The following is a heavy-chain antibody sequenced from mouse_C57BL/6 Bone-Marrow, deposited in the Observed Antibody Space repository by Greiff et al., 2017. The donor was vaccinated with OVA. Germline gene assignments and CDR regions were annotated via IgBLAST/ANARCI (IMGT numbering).Heavy chain of an antibody. CDR1: GFTFSSYT. CDR3: ARHYYGSSSWFAY. J-gene: IGHJ3*01. D-gene: IGHD1-1*01. V-gene: IGHV5-9*01. Sequence: DVKLVESGGGLVKPGGSLKLSCAASGFTFSSYTMSWVRQTPENRLEWVATISGGGGNTYYPDSVKGRFTISRDNAKNTLYLQMSSLRSEDTALYYCARHYYGSSSWFAYWGQGTLVTVSA. CDR2: ISGGGGNT.